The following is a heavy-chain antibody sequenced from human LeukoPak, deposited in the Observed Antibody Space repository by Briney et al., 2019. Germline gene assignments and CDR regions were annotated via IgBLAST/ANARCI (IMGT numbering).Heavy chain of an antibody. CDR3: AKSPKGSGYYYFDY. D-gene: IGHD3-22*01. CDR2: ISGSGGST. J-gene: IGHJ4*02. V-gene: IGHV3-23*01. CDR1: GFTVSSNY. Sequence: GGSLRLSCAASGFTVSSNYMSWVRQAPGKGLEWVSAISGSGGSTYYADSVKGRFTISRDNSKNTLYLQMNSLRAEDTAVYYCAKSPKGSGYYYFDYWGQGTLVTVSS.